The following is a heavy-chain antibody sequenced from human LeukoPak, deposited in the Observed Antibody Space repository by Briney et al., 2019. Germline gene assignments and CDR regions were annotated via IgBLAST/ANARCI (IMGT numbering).Heavy chain of an antibody. CDR2: IYTSGST. J-gene: IGHJ6*03. CDR3: ARDVLRNYMDV. CDR1: GGSISSGSYY. Sequence: TLSLTCTVSGGSISSGSYYWSWIRQPAGKGLEWIGRIYTSGSTNYNPSLKSRVTISVDTSKNQFSLKLSSVTAADTAVYYCARDVLRNYMDVWGKGTTVTVSS. V-gene: IGHV4-61*02. D-gene: IGHD3-3*01.